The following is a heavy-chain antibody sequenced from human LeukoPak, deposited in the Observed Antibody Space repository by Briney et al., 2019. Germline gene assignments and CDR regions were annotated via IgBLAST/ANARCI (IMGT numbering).Heavy chain of an antibody. D-gene: IGHD2-15*01. Sequence: ASVTVSCKASGYTFTSYDVNWVRQATGQGLEWMGWVNPNSGHTGYAQKLQGRVTMTTNTSISTAYMELSSLRSEDTAVYYCARGAPGSYCSGGSCPYFDYWGQGTLVSVSS. CDR2: VNPNSGHT. V-gene: IGHV1-8*01. CDR3: ARGAPGSYCSGGSCPYFDY. J-gene: IGHJ4*02. CDR1: GYTFTSYD.